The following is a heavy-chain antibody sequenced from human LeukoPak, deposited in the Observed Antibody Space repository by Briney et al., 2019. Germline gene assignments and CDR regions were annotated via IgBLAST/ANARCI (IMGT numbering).Heavy chain of an antibody. V-gene: IGHV3-30-3*01. J-gene: IGHJ4*02. Sequence: GGSLRLSCAASGFTFNNYWMHWVRQAPGKGLEWVAVISKDGSDKYYPGSVRGRFTISRDNSKNTIYLQMDSLRAEDTAIYYCARDYWWNYDYWGQGTLVTVSS. D-gene: IGHD1-7*01. CDR3: ARDYWWNYDY. CDR1: GFTFNNYW. CDR2: ISKDGSDK.